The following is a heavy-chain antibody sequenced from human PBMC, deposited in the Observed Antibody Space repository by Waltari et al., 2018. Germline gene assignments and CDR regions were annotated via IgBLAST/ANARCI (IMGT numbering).Heavy chain of an antibody. J-gene: IGHJ3*02. Sequence: QVQLVQSGAEVKKPGASVKVSCKASGYKFFSYDVTWVRQAPGQGLEWMGWMSPNRGDTAYAQTFQDRVIMTRDTSISTAYMELRSLRSEDTAVYYCARIMITSGGVIVPDAFDIWGQETMVTVSS. D-gene: IGHD3-16*02. CDR2: MSPNRGDT. V-gene: IGHV1-8*01. CDR1: GYKFFSYD. CDR3: ARIMITSGGVIVPDAFDI.